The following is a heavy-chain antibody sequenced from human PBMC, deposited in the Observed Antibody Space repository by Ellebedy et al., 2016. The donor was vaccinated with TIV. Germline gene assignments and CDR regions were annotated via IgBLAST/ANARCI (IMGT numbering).Heavy chain of an antibody. CDR2: IFYTGST. V-gene: IGHV4-59*01. Sequence: SETLSLTCTVSGGSISSYYWSWIRQPPGKGLEWIGYIFYTGSTHYNPSLNSRVTTSVDTSKNQFSLKLSSVTAADTAVYYCARGAAVAGTFVLDPWGQGTLVTVSS. CDR3: ARGAAVAGTFVLDP. CDR1: GGSISSYY. J-gene: IGHJ5*02. D-gene: IGHD6-19*01.